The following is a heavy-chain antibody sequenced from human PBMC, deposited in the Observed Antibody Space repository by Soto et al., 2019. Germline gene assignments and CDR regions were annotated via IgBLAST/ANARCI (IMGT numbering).Heavy chain of an antibody. CDR2: IYYSGST. D-gene: IGHD3-9*01. J-gene: IGHJ4*02. CDR3: ARVQYYDILTGYFDY. Sequence: SETLSLTCTVSGGSISSYYWSWIRQPPGKGLEWIGYIYYSGSTNYNPSLKSRVTISVDTSKNQFSLKLISVTAADTAVYYCARVQYYDILTGYFDYWGQGTLVTVSS. CDR1: GGSISSYY. V-gene: IGHV4-59*01.